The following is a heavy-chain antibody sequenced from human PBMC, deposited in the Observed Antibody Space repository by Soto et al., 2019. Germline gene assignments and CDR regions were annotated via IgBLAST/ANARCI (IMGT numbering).Heavy chain of an antibody. J-gene: IGHJ5*02. CDR3: ARKIGYCSGGSCYTTSGLNWFDP. Sequence: QVQLVQSGAEVKKPGASVKVSCKASGYTFTSYAMHWVRQAPGQRLEWMGWINAGNGNTKYSQKFQGRVTITRDTSASTAYMELSSLRSEDTAVYYCARKIGYCSGGSCYTTSGLNWFDPWGQGTLVTVSS. CDR2: INAGNGNT. CDR1: GYTFTSYA. D-gene: IGHD2-15*01. V-gene: IGHV1-3*01.